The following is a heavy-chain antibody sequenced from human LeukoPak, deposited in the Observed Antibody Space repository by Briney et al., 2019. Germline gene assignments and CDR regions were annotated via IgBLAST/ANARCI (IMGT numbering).Heavy chain of an antibody. CDR3: AKDSSSYDWGYMDV. CDR2: IGGSDGRT. V-gene: IGHV3-23*01. J-gene: IGHJ6*03. D-gene: IGHD3-22*01. Sequence: GGSLRLSCAASGFTFSTYAMSWVRQAPGKGLEWVSLIGGSDGRTRYADSVKGRFTISRDNSKNTLYLEMNSLRAEDTAVYYCAKDSSSYDWGYMDVWRKGTTVTISS. CDR1: GFTFSTYA.